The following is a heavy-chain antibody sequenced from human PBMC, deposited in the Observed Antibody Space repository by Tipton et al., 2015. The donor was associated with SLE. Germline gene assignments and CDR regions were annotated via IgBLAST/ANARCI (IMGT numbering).Heavy chain of an antibody. J-gene: IGHJ4*01. CDR2: IDPSDSDT. CDR3: PRRCVQPVFEY. D-gene: IGHD2-21*01. Sequence: QSGPEVKKPGESLQISCKTSGYSFTNSWIDWFRHMPGKGLECMGMIDPSDSDTRYNPSFQGHVSMSVDRSTATAYLQWRSLKAPDTAMYFCPRRCVQPVFEYWGHRPLVTVSP. V-gene: IGHV5-51*03. CDR1: GYSFTNSW.